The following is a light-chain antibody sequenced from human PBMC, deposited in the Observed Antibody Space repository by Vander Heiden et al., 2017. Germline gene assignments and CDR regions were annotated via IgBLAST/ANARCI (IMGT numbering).Light chain of an antibody. CDR1: QSVSSSY. Sequence: EIVLTPSPGPLAFSPGERATLSCRASQSVSSSYLAWYQQKPGQAPRLLIYGASSRATGIPDRFSGSGSGTDFTLTISRLEPEDFAVYYCQQYGSSPWTFGQGTKVEIK. CDR3: QQYGSSPWT. V-gene: IGKV3-20*01. CDR2: GAS. J-gene: IGKJ1*01.